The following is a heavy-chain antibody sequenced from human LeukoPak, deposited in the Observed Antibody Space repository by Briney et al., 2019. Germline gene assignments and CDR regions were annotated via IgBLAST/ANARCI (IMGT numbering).Heavy chain of an antibody. Sequence: ASVKVSCKASGGTFSSYAISWVRQAPGQGLEWMGGIIPIFGTANYAQKFQGRVTITADESMSTAYMELSSLRSEDTAVYYCARGGYYDSSGYADAFDIWGQGTMVTVSS. CDR2: IIPIFGTA. D-gene: IGHD3-22*01. V-gene: IGHV1-69*13. CDR3: ARGGYYDSSGYADAFDI. CDR1: GGTFSSYA. J-gene: IGHJ3*02.